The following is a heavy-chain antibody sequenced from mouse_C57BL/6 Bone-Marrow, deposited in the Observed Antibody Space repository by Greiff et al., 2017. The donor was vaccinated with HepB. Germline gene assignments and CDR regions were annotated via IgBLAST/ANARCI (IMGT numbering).Heavy chain of an antibody. CDR2: ISSGSSTI. Sequence: EVQVVESGGGLVKPGGSLKLSCAASGFTFSDYGMHWVRQAPEKGLEWVAYISSGSSTIYYADTVKGRFTISRDNAKNTLFLQMTSLRSEDTAMYDCARTAQATWFAYWGQGTLVTVSA. D-gene: IGHD3-2*02. CDR1: GFTFSDYG. CDR3: ARTAQATWFAY. J-gene: IGHJ3*01. V-gene: IGHV5-17*01.